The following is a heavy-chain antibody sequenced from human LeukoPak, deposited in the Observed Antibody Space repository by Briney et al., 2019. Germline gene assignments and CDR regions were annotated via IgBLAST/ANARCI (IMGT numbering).Heavy chain of an antibody. CDR3: AKPNTKFAVIPDFDY. D-gene: IGHD3-16*02. V-gene: IGHV3-30*18. J-gene: IGHJ4*02. Sequence: PGRSLRLSCAASGFTFSSYGMHWVRQAPGKGLEWVAAISYDGSNKYYADFVKGRFTISRDNSKNTLYLQMNSLRAEDTAVYYCAKPNTKFAVIPDFDYWGQGTLVTVSS. CDR1: GFTFSSYG. CDR2: ISYDGSNK.